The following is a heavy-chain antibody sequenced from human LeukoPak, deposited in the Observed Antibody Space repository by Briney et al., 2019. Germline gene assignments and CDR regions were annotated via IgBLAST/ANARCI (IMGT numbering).Heavy chain of an antibody. CDR2: ISSSNSTI. J-gene: IGHJ4*02. CDR1: GFTFSTYS. CDR3: ASPFDY. Sequence: GGSLRLSCAASGFTFSTYSMNWVRQAPGKGLEWISYISSSNSTIYYADSVKGRFTISRDNAKNSLYLQVNSLRAEDTAVYYCASPFDYWGQGTLVTVSS. V-gene: IGHV3-48*01.